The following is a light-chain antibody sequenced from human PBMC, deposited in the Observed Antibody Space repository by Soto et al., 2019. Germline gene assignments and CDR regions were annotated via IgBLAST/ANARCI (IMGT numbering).Light chain of an antibody. J-gene: IGKJ1*01. CDR2: AAS. CDR1: QSVSSSY. CDR3: QQYHNYAYT. V-gene: IGKV3D-7*01. Sequence: PGERATLSCRASQSVSSSYLAWYQQKPGQAPRLLIYAASTRATGISDRFSGSGSGTDFTLTISSLRPDDFATYYCQQYHNYAYTFGQGTKVDIK.